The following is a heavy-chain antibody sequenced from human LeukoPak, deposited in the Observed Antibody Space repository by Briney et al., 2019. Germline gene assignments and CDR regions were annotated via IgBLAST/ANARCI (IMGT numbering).Heavy chain of an antibody. CDR2: IKQDGSDK. J-gene: IGHJ4*02. V-gene: IGHV3-7*01. CDR3: ARDVGSSSWYAKSFDY. CDR1: GFSFTTYW. Sequence: GGSLRLSCEASGFSFTTYWMSWVRQAPGKGLEWVATIKQDGSDKYYVDSVKGRFTISRDNARNSLYLQMNSLRAEDTAVYYCARDVGSSSWYAKSFDYWGQGTLVTVSS. D-gene: IGHD6-13*01.